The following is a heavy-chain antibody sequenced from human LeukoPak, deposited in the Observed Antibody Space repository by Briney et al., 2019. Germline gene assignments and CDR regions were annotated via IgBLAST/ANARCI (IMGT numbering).Heavy chain of an antibody. V-gene: IGHV4-59*01. Sequence: SETLSLTCTVSGGSISSYYWSWIRQPPGKGLEWIGYIYYSGSTNYNPSLKSRVTISVDTSKNQFSLKLSSVTAADSALYYCATAVVMATPYYFDYWGQGTLVTVSS. D-gene: IGHD5-24*01. J-gene: IGHJ4*02. CDR2: IYYSGST. CDR1: GGSISSYY. CDR3: ATAVVMATPYYFDY.